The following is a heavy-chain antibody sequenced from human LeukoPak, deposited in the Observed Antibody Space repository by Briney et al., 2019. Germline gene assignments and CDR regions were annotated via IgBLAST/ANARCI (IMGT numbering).Heavy chain of an antibody. D-gene: IGHD3-22*01. CDR1: GFTFSGSS. Sequence: GGSLRLSCAASGFTFSGSSMSWVRQAPGEGLEWVSYISTSSSTIYYADSVKGRFTISGDNSKNTLYLQMNSLRAEDTAVYYCAGGSSGYYSHYFDCWGQGTLVTVSS. V-gene: IGHV3-48*01. CDR3: AGGSSGYYSHYFDC. J-gene: IGHJ4*02. CDR2: ISTSSSTI.